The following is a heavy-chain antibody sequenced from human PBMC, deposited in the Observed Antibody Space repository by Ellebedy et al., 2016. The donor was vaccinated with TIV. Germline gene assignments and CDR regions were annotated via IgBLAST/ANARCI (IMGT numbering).Heavy chain of an antibody. Sequence: SLKISXAASGFTFDDYAMHWVRQAPGKGLEWVSGISWNSGSIGYADSVKGRFTISRDNAKNSLYLQMNSLRAEDTALYYCAKASSGYCSSTSCYLYYFDYWGQGTLVTVSS. CDR3: AKASSGYCSSTSCYLYYFDY. CDR1: GFTFDDYA. V-gene: IGHV3-9*01. J-gene: IGHJ4*02. CDR2: ISWNSGSI. D-gene: IGHD2-2*03.